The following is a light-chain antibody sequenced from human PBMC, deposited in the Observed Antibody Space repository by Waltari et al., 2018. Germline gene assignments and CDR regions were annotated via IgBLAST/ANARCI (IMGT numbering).Light chain of an antibody. CDR1: NSNIQNND. Sequence: QSVLTQPPSVSGAPRQRVTISCSGGNSNIQNNDVNWSQQLPGKAPKLLIHHDALLASAVSARFSAAKSGTSASLAISGLLSDDEGHYYCAVWADSLNGALFGGGTKLSVL. CDR2: HDA. V-gene: IGLV1-36*01. CDR3: AVWADSLNGAL. J-gene: IGLJ2*01.